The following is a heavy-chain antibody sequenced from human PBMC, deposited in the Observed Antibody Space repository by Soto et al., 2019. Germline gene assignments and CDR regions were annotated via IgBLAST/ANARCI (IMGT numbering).Heavy chain of an antibody. V-gene: IGHV1-69*06. J-gene: IGHJ1*01. CDR1: GGTFSSYA. D-gene: IGHD3-22*01. CDR2: IIPIFGTA. Sequence: GASVKVSCKASGGTFSSYAISWVRQAPGQGLEWMGGIIPIFGTANYAQKFQGRVTITADKSTSTAYMELSSLRSEDTAVYYCARTSYDSSGYYSDFQHWGQGTLVTVS. CDR3: ARTSYDSSGYYSDFQH.